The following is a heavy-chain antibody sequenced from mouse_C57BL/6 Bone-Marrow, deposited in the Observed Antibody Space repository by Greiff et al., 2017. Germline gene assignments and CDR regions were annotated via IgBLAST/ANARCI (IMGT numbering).Heavy chain of an antibody. V-gene: IGHV1-55*01. D-gene: IGHD3-2*02. Sequence: VQLQQSGAELVKPGASVKMSCKASGYTFTSYWITWVKQRPGQGLEWIGDIYPGSGSTNYNEKFTSKATLTVDTSSSTAYMQLSSLTSEDSAVYYCARQLRGWFAYWGQGTLVTVSA. J-gene: IGHJ3*01. CDR3: ARQLRGWFAY. CDR1: GYTFTSYW. CDR2: IYPGSGST.